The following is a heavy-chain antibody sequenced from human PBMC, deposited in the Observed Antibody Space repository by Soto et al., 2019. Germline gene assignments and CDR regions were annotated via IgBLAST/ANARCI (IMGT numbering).Heavy chain of an antibody. V-gene: IGHV3-23*01. D-gene: IGHD3-9*01. CDR2: ISSSSSYI. CDR1: GFTFSSYA. Sequence: GGSLRLSCAASGFTFSSYAMSWVRQAPGKGLEWVSSISSSSSYIYYADSVKGRFTISRDNAKNTLYLQMNSLRAEDTAVYYCAKSVIGYRPSFDHWGQGSLVTVSS. J-gene: IGHJ4*02. CDR3: AKSVIGYRPSFDH.